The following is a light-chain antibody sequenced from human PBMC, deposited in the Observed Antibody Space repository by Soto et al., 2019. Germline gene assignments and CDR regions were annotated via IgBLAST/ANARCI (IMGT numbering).Light chain of an antibody. CDR2: GAS. Sequence: VVMTQSPESVSVAPGGGAARPGTASQTISTNLAWYKQKPGQAPRLLIYGASTRAAGIPARFSGIGSGPEFTLIISRLHSEAFAVYYCQDYRAWPTWTIGQGTQVDIK. CDR1: QTISTN. V-gene: IGKV3-15*01. J-gene: IGKJ1*01. CDR3: QDYRAWPTWT.